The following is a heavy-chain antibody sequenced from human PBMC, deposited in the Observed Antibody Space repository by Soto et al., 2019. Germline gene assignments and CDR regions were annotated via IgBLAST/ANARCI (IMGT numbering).Heavy chain of an antibody. CDR2: FSGGRDTT. J-gene: IGHJ4*02. CDR3: AKATSATCTGSICYSFDY. D-gene: IGHD2-21*01. V-gene: IGHV3-23*01. Sequence: GGSLRRSCVASGCTFSSYAMSWVRQAPGQRLEWVATFSGGRDTTWHADSVKGRFTVSRDSSKNTLSLQMNSLRPEDTALYYCAKATSATCTGSICYSFDYWGQGTLVTVSS. CDR1: GCTFSSYA.